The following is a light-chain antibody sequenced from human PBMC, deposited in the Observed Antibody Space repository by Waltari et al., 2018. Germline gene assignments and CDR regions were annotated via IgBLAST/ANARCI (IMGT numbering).Light chain of an antibody. V-gene: IGKV3-20*01. J-gene: IGKJ2*01. CDR1: QSVSSSY. CDR3: QQYGRSWNT. Sequence: IVLTQSPGTLPLSPVERATLPCRASQSVSSSYLACYQQNPGQAPRLLIYGASSRATGIPDRFSGSGSGTDFTLTISRLEPEDFAVYYCQQYGRSWNTFGQGTKLEIK. CDR2: GAS.